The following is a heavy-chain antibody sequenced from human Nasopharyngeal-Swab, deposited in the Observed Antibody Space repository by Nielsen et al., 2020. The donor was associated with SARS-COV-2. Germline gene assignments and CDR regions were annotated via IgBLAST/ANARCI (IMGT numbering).Heavy chain of an antibody. D-gene: IGHD6-13*01. J-gene: IGHJ4*02. CDR3: ARQGSSSRTFDY. CDR2: INHSGST. CDR1: GGSISSSSYY. V-gene: IGHV4-39*01. Sequence: SETLSLTCTVSGGSISSSSYYWGWIRQPPGKGLEWIGEINHSGSTNYNPSLKSRVTISVATSKNQFSLKLSSVTAADTAVYYCARQGSSSRTFDYWGQGTLVTVSS.